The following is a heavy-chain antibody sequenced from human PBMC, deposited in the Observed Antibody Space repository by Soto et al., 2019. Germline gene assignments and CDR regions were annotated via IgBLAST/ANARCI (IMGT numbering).Heavy chain of an antibody. J-gene: IGHJ4*02. CDR3: AKDGVKGWLQFYHY. CDR2: ISGSGGST. V-gene: IGHV3-23*04. Sequence: EVQLEESGGGLIQPGGSLRLSCAASGFTFSSYAMSWVRQAPGKGLEWVSAISGSGGSTYYADSVKGRFTISRDNSKNTLYLQMNSLRAEDTAVYYCAKDGVKGWLQFYHYWGQGTLVTVSS. CDR1: GFTFSSYA. D-gene: IGHD5-12*01.